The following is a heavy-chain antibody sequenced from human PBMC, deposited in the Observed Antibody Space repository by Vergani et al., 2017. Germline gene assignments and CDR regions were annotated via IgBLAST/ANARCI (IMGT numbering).Heavy chain of an antibody. CDR2: IYPGDSDT. CDR3: ARLGLGYQLRLPGYGMDV. J-gene: IGHJ6*02. V-gene: IGHV5-51*03. Sequence: EVQLVQSGAEVKKPGESLKISCKGSGYSFTSYWIGWVRQMPGKGLEWMGIIYPGDSDTRYSPSFQGQVTISADKSISTAYLQWSSLKASDTAMYYCARLGLGYQLRLPGYGMDVWGQGTTVTVSS. D-gene: IGHD2-2*01. CDR1: GYSFTSYW.